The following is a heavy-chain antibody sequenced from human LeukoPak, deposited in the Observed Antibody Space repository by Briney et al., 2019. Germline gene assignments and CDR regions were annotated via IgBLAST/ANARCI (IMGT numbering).Heavy chain of an antibody. CDR3: AAPRGGGYFDY. CDR1: GGTFSSYA. J-gene: IGHJ4*02. D-gene: IGHD3-10*01. Sequence: GASVKVSCKASGGTFSSYAISGVRQAPGQRLEWMGGIIPIFSTANYAQKFQGRVTITADKSTSTAYMELSSLRAEDTAVYYCAAPRGGGYFDYWGQGTLVTVSS. CDR2: IIPIFSTA. V-gene: IGHV1-69*06.